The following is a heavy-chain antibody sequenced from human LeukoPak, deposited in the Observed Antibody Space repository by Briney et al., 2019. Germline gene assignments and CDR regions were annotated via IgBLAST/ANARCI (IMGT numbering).Heavy chain of an antibody. D-gene: IGHD2-2*01. CDR1: GFTVSINY. CDR3: ARDLNTNYFDY. J-gene: IGHJ4*02. CDR2: IYSGGST. V-gene: IGHV3-66*01. Sequence: GGSLRLSCAASGFTVSINYISWVRQAPGKGLEWVSVIYSGGSTYYADSVKGRFTISRDNSKNTLYLQMNSLRAEDTAVYYCARDLNTNYFDYWGQGTLVTVSS.